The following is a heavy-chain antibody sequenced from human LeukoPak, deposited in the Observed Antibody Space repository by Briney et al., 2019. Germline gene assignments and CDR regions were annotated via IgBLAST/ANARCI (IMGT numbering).Heavy chain of an antibody. Sequence: GGSLRLSCAASGFTFSSYGMHWVRQAPGKGLEWVAVISYDGSNKYYADSVKGRFTISRDNSKNTLYLQMNSLRAEDTAVYYCAKDYTYRYSGSYYPVDYWGQGTLVTVSS. CDR3: AKDYTYRYSGSYYPVDY. CDR2: ISYDGSNK. D-gene: IGHD1-26*01. J-gene: IGHJ4*02. V-gene: IGHV3-30*18. CDR1: GFTFSSYG.